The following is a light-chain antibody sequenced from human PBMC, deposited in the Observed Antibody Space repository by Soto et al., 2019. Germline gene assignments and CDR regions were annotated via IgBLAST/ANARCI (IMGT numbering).Light chain of an antibody. J-gene: IGLJ1*01. Sequence: QSVLTQPPSASGSPGQSVTISCTGTSSDVGGYNYVSWYQQHPGKAPKLMIYEVSKRPSGVPDRFSGSKSGNTASLTVSGLQAEDEADYYCCSYAGSNNFPYVFVTGTKVPVL. V-gene: IGLV2-8*01. CDR3: CSYAGSNNFPYV. CDR2: EVS. CDR1: SSDVGGYNY.